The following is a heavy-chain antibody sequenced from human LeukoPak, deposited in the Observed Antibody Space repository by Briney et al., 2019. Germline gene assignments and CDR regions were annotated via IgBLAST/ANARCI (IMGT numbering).Heavy chain of an antibody. J-gene: IGHJ3*01. V-gene: IGHV4-30-2*01. CDR2: IYHSGST. D-gene: IGHD3-22*01. CDR1: GGSISSGGYS. Sequence: SQTLSLTCAVSGGSISSGGYSWSWIRQPPGKGLEWIGYIYHSGSTYYNPSLKSRVTISVDRSKNQFSLKLSSVTAADTAVYYCAREAYYYDSSGYYPSWSQGTMVTVSS. CDR3: AREAYYYDSSGYYPS.